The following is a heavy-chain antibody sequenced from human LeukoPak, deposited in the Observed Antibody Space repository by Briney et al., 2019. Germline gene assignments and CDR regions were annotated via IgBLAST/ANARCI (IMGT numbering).Heavy chain of an antibody. CDR2: IIPIFDTA. CDR1: GGTLSSHV. Sequence: GASVKVSCKASGGTLSSHVISWVRQAPGQGLEWMGGIIPIFDTANYAQKFQGRVTITADESSNTAYMELSSLRSEDAAVYYCARGERAAMVTIDSWGQGTLVTVSS. V-gene: IGHV1-69*13. D-gene: IGHD5-18*01. CDR3: ARGERAAMVTIDS. J-gene: IGHJ4*02.